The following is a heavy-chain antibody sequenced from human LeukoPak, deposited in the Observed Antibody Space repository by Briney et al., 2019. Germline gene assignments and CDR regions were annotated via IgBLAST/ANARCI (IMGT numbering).Heavy chain of an antibody. J-gene: IGHJ6*03. CDR1: GFTFSSYS. CDR2: IKQDGSEK. D-gene: IGHD3-10*01. V-gene: IGHV3-7*01. Sequence: GGSLRLSCAASGFTFSSYSMSWVRQAPGKGLEWVANIKQDGSEKNYVGSVKGRFTIARDNAKNSLYLQMNSLRAEDTAVYYCARDKSKSMGRGVIIKDHSYYYMDVWGKGTTVTISS. CDR3: ARDKSKSMGRGVIIKDHSYYYMDV.